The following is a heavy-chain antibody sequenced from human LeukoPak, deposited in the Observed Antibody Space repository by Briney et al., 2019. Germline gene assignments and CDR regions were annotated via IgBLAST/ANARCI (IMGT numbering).Heavy chain of an antibody. CDR1: GGSFISNY. V-gene: IGHV4-34*01. CDR2: INHSGGT. J-gene: IGHJ5*02. CDR3: ASLGRGGNRSDP. D-gene: IGHD3-16*01. Sequence: SETLSLICGVCGGSFISNYWSGMRQPPGKGLEWIGEINHSGGTNYNPSLKSQVTISVDTSKNQFYLELSTLPSSDVAAYYSASLGRGGNRSDPWGQGTLVTVSS.